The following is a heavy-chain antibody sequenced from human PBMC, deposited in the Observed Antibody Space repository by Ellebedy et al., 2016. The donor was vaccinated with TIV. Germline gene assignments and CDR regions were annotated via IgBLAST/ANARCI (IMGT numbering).Heavy chain of an antibody. Sequence: AASVKVFCKASGYTFTSYDINWVRQATGQGLEWMGWMNPNSGNTEYAQKFQGRVTMTRNTSITTAFMELSSLRSEDTAVYYCARGPFMITFGGVIMDVWGQGTTVTVSS. J-gene: IGHJ6*02. CDR1: GYTFTSYD. V-gene: IGHV1-8*01. CDR2: MNPNSGNT. CDR3: ARGPFMITFGGVIMDV. D-gene: IGHD3-16*02.